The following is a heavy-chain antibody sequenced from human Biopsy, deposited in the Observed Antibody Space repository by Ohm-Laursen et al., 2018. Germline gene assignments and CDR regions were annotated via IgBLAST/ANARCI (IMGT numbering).Heavy chain of an antibody. Sequence: SLRLSCSASGFSFTSYAMRWVRQAPGKGLEWVSSISGNAFSTDYADSAKGRFTVSRDNSKNTLSLHMSTLRADDTGTYYCAKEANYYDRPAHFDSWGQGTLVTVSS. D-gene: IGHD3-22*01. CDR3: AKEANYYDRPAHFDS. CDR2: ISGNAFST. CDR1: GFSFTSYA. V-gene: IGHV3-23*01. J-gene: IGHJ4*02.